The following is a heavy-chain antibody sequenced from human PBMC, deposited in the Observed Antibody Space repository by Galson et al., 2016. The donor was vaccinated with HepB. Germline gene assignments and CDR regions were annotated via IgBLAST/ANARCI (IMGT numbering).Heavy chain of an antibody. CDR3: AIFYSGSYFDF. Sequence: TLSLTCTVSGDSISSAVYYWSWIRQPPGKGLEWIGYIDYGGSTYFSPSLKSRLTISVDTSKNQFSLKLSSATDADTAVYYCAIFYSGSYFDFWGQGTLVTVSS. CDR1: GDSISSAVYY. CDR2: IDYGGST. D-gene: IGHD1-26*01. J-gene: IGHJ4*02. V-gene: IGHV4-30-4*01.